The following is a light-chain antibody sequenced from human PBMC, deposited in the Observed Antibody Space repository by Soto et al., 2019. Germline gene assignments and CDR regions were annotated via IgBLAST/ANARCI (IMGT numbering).Light chain of an antibody. V-gene: IGKV1-27*01. J-gene: IGKJ1*01. CDR2: AAS. CDR3: HKYNSAPWT. CDR1: QGISNY. Sequence: DIQMTQSPSSLSASVGDRVTITCRASQGISNYLAWYQQQPGKSPKFLIYAASTLNSGVPSRFSGSGSGTDFTLTISSLQPEDVATYYCHKYNSAPWTFGKGTKVEIK.